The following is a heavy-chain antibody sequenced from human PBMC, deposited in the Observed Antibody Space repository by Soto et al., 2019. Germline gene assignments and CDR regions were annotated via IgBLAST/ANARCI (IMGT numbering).Heavy chain of an antibody. Sequence: GSLRLSCAASGFTFSSYAMSWVRQAPGKGLEWVSAISGSGGSTYYADSVKGRFTISRDNSKNTLYLQMNSLRAEDTAVYYCAKPNYYDSSGYYYFDYWGQGTLVTVSS. CDR2: ISGSGGST. CDR3: AKPNYYDSSGYYYFDY. V-gene: IGHV3-23*01. CDR1: GFTFSSYA. J-gene: IGHJ4*02. D-gene: IGHD3-22*01.